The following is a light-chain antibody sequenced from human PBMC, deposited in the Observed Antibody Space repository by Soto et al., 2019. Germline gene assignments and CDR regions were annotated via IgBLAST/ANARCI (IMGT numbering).Light chain of an antibody. Sequence: EIVMTQSPGTLSVSPGERVTLSCRASQSVATSLAWYQQKPGQPPRLLIYGASTRATGIAARFSGSGSGTEFALTISGLQSEDVAVYFCQQYKNWPPISFGQGTRLEIK. CDR1: QSVATS. CDR2: GAS. CDR3: QQYKNWPPIS. J-gene: IGKJ5*01. V-gene: IGKV3-15*01.